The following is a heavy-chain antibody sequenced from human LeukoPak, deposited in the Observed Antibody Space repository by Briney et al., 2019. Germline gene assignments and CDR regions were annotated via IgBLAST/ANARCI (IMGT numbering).Heavy chain of an antibody. CDR1: GFTLSSYW. V-gene: IGHV3-7*01. D-gene: IGHD2-21*01. CDR3: ARDGGEGGWFDP. CDR2: IKQDGSEK. J-gene: IGHJ5*02. Sequence: GGSLRLSCAASGFTLSSYWMTWVRQAPGKGLEWVANIKQDGSEKYYVDSVKGRFSISRDNAKNSLFLQMNSLRAEDTAVYYCARDGGEGGWFDPWGQGTLVTVSS.